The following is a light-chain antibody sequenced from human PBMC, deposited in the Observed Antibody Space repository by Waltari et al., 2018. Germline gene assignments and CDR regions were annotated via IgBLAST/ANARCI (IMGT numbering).Light chain of an antibody. J-gene: IGLJ1*01. CDR1: SSDVGNYDL. V-gene: IGLV2-23*02. CDR3: CSYAGLGIYV. Sequence: QSGLTQPASVSGSPGQSITMSCTGTSSDVGNYDLVSWYQQYPGKAPKLMVYEVTRRSSGLSGRFSGSKSGNTASLTIYGLQSEDEADYYCCSYAGLGIYVFGTGTKVTVL. CDR2: EVT.